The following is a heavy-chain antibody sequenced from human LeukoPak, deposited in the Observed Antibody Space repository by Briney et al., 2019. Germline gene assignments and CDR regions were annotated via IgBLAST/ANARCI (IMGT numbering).Heavy chain of an antibody. Sequence: GRSLRLSCAASGFTFDDYAMHWVRQAPGKGLEWVSGISWNSATIGYADSVKGRFTISRDNAKNSLYLQMNSLRAEDTALYYCAKDRSGWYGYFDYWGQGTLVTVSS. D-gene: IGHD6-19*01. V-gene: IGHV3-9*01. J-gene: IGHJ4*02. CDR3: AKDRSGWYGYFDY. CDR1: GFTFDDYA. CDR2: ISWNSATI.